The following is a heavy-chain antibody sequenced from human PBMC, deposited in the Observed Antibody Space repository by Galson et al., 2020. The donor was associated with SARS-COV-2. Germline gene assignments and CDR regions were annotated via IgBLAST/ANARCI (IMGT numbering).Heavy chain of an antibody. Sequence: GESLKISCAASGFTFDDYGMSWVRQAPGKGLEWVSGINWNGGSTGYADSVKGRFTISRDNAKNSLYLQMNSLRAEDTALYHCARVPLEWLSPHYYYYGMDVWGQGTTVTVSS. J-gene: IGHJ6*02. CDR1: GFTFDDYG. V-gene: IGHV3-20*01. CDR3: ARVPLEWLSPHYYYYGMDV. D-gene: IGHD3-3*01. CDR2: INWNGGST.